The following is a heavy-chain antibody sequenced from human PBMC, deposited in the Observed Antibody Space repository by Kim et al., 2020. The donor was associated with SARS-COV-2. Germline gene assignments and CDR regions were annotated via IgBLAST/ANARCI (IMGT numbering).Heavy chain of an antibody. D-gene: IGHD3-9*01. CDR3: ARDAIVGYDILTGYPNYYYYGMDV. Sequence: GGSLRLSCAASGFTFSSYGMHWVRQAPGKGLEWVAVIWYDGSNKYYADSVKGRFTISRDNSKNTLYLQMNSLRAEDTAVYYCARDAIVGYDILTGYPNYYYYGMDVWGRGTTVTVSS. CDR2: IWYDGSNK. V-gene: IGHV3-33*01. J-gene: IGHJ6*02. CDR1: GFTFSSYG.